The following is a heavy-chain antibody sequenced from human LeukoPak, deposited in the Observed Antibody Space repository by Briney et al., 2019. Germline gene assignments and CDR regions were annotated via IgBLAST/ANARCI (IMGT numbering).Heavy chain of an antibody. CDR1: GFTFDDYA. CDR3: ASSWNDGYYYYGMDV. CDR2: ISWNSGSI. D-gene: IGHD1-1*01. J-gene: IGHJ6*02. Sequence: GRSLRISCAASGFTFDDYAMHWVRQAPGKGLEWVSGISWNSGSIGYADSVKGRFTISRDNSKNTLYLQMNSLRAEDTAVYYCASSWNDGYYYYGMDVWGQGTTVTVSS. V-gene: IGHV3-9*01.